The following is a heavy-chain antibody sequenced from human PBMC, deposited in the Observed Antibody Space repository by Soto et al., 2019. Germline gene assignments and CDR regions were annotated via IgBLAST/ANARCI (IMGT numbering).Heavy chain of an antibody. J-gene: IGHJ6*03. Sequence: PGGSLRLSCAASGFTFSDYYMSWIRQAPGKGLEWVSYISSSGSTIYYADSVKGRFTISRDNAKNSLYLQMNSLRAEDTAVYYCARGALRYCSSTSCLDYYYYYYMDVWGKGTTVTVSS. D-gene: IGHD2-2*01. V-gene: IGHV3-11*01. CDR1: GFTFSDYY. CDR3: ARGALRYCSSTSCLDYYYYYYMDV. CDR2: ISSSGSTI.